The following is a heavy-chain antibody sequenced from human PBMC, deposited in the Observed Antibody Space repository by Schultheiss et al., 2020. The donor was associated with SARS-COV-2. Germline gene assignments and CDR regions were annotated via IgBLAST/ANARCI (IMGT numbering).Heavy chain of an antibody. CDR2: IYYSGST. J-gene: IGHJ4*02. Sequence: SQTLSLTCAVYGGSFSGYYWSWIRQPPGKGLEWIGYIYYSGSTNYNPSLKSRVTMSVDTSKNQFSLKLSSVTAADTAVYYCVKEEGHGPNNFDYWGQGTLVTVSS. D-gene: IGHD2/OR15-2a*01. CDR3: VKEEGHGPNNFDY. CDR1: GGSFSGYY. V-gene: IGHV4-34*11.